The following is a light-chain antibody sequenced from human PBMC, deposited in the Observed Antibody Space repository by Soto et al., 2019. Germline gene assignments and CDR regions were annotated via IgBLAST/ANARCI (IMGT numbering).Light chain of an antibody. J-gene: IGKJ2*01. CDR2: GAS. Sequence: EIVLTQSPGTLSLSPGERATLSCRASQRVSSSYLAWYQQKPGQAPRLLIYGASSRAPGIPDRCSGSGSGTDFTLTISRLEHEDLAVYFCQRYGSSPPYTFGQGTKVAI. CDR3: QRYGSSPPYT. V-gene: IGKV3-20*01. CDR1: QRVSSSY.